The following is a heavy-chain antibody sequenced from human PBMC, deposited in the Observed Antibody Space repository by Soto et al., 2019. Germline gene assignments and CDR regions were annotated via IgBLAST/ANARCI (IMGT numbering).Heavy chain of an antibody. J-gene: IGHJ5*02. D-gene: IGHD3-9*01. Sequence: QITLKESGPTLVKPTQTLTLTCTFSGFSLSTSGVGVGWIRQPPGKALEWLALIYWDDDKRYSPSLNSRLTITKDTAKNQVVLTMANMDPVDTATYYCAHSRLVLRYCDWLHNWFDPWGQGTLITVSS. CDR3: AHSRLVLRYCDWLHNWFDP. V-gene: IGHV2-5*02. CDR2: IYWDDDK. CDR1: GFSLSTSGVG.